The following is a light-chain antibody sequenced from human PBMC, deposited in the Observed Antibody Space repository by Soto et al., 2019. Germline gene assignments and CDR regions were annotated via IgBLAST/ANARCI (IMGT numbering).Light chain of an antibody. V-gene: IGKV3-11*01. CDR3: KQRSNWPWT. CDR1: QRISGY. Sequence: EIVLTHSPATLSLSPGERATLSCRASQRISGYLAWYQHKPGPAPRLLIYDASNRATGIPVRFSGSGSVTEYTLTIPNLEAEYFAVYYCKQRSNWPWTCGQGTKVDIK. J-gene: IGKJ1*01. CDR2: DAS.